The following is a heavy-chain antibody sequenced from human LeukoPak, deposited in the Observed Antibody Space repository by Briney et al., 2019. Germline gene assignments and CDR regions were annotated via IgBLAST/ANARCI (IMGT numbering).Heavy chain of an antibody. V-gene: IGHV3-30*18. Sequence: GGSLRLSCAASGFTFSSYGMHWVRQAPGKGLEWVAVISYDGSNKYYADSVKGRFTISRDNSKNTLYLQMNSLRAEDTAVYYCAKDRLDSGSYFSLGMDVWGQGTTVTVSS. J-gene: IGHJ6*02. CDR3: AKDRLDSGSYFSLGMDV. CDR2: ISYDGSNK. D-gene: IGHD1-26*01. CDR1: GFTFSSYG.